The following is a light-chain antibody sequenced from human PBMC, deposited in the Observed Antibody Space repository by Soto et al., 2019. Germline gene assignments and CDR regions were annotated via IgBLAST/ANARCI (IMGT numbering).Light chain of an antibody. CDR3: QHRSNWLGT. CDR1: QSVGSF. V-gene: IGKV3-11*01. J-gene: IGKJ3*01. Sequence: EIVLTQSPATLSLSPGERATLSCRASQSVGSFLAWYQQKSGQTPRLLIYDASKRAPGIPARFSGSGSGTDFTLTISSLEPADFAVYYCQHRSNWLGTFGPGTKVDIK. CDR2: DAS.